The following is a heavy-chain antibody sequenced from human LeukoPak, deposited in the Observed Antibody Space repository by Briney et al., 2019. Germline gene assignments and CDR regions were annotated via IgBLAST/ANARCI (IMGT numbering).Heavy chain of an antibody. CDR3: ARVWTYDFWSAIGY. V-gene: IGHV4-30-2*01. CDR2: TYHSGST. CDR1: GGSISSGGYY. D-gene: IGHD3-3*01. Sequence: SETLSLTCTVSGGSISSGGYYWSWIRQPPGKGLEWIGNTYHSGSTYYNPSLKSRVTISVDRSKNQFSLKLSSVTAADTAVYYCARVWTYDFWSAIGYWGQGTLVTVSS. J-gene: IGHJ4*02.